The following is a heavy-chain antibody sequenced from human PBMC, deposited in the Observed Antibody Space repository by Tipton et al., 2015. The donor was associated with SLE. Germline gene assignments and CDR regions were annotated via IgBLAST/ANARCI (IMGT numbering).Heavy chain of an antibody. CDR1: SGSISDYY. V-gene: IGHV4-4*07. CDR3: ARDSAVNFWYFDL. Sequence: TLSLTCNLSSGSISDYYWSWIRQPAGKGLEWIGRMHISGTANYNPSLKSRVTMSFDTSKNLFSLKLTSVTAADTAMYYCARDSAVNFWYFDLWGRGTLVTVSS. J-gene: IGHJ2*01. CDR2: MHISGTA.